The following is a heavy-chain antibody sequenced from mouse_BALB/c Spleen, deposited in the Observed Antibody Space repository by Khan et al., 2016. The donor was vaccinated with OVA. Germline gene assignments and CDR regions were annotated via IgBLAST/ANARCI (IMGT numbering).Heavy chain of an antibody. J-gene: IGHJ2*01. CDR3: ARTHER. CDR1: GYTFTSYT. V-gene: IGHV1-4*01. Sequence: QVQLKESGAELARPGASVKMSCKASGYTFTSYTMHWVKQRPGPGLEWIGYINPSSGYTKYNQKFKDKATLTADKYSSTAYMQLSSLTSEDSAVYYCARTHERWGQGTTLTVSS. CDR2: INPSSGYT.